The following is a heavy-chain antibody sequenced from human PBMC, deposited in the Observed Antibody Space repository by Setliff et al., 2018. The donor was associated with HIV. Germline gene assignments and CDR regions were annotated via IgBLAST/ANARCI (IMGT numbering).Heavy chain of an antibody. CDR2: INTDGSGI. Sequence: GSLRLSCAASGFTFSSYWMHWVRRVPGEGLVWVSRINTDGSGISYADSVKGRFTISRDNAKSTMYLQMNSLRVEDTAVYYCAKDLHVAAADYWGQGTLVTVSS. V-gene: IGHV3-74*01. J-gene: IGHJ4*02. CDR1: GFTFSSYW. D-gene: IGHD6-13*01. CDR3: AKDLHVAAADY.